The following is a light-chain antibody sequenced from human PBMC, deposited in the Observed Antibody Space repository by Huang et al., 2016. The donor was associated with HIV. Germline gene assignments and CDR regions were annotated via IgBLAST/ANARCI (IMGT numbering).Light chain of an antibody. V-gene: IGKV3-15*01. J-gene: IGKJ1*01. CDR2: GAS. CDR3: QQYNTSPRT. Sequence: ENLMTQSPSTLSVSPGESATLSCRASQSVFKNLAWYQQKPGQAPKLLIYGASTRAAGIPARFSGSGSGTDFTLTISSLQSEDFAGYYCQQYNTSPRTFGQGTKVEV. CDR1: QSVFKN.